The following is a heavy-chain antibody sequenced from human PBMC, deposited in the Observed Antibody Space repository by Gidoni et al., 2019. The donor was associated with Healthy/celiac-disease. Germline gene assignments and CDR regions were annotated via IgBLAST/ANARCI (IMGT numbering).Heavy chain of an antibody. J-gene: IGHJ5*02. CDR1: GFPFSSYS. CDR3: ARGIVVVPAAMVWFDP. CDR2: ISSSSSTI. V-gene: IGHV3-48*01. D-gene: IGHD2-2*01. Sequence: EVQLVESGGGLVQPGGSLRLSCAASGFPFSSYSMNWVRQAPGKGLGWVSYISSSSSTIYYADSVKGRFTISRDNAKNSLYLQMNSLRAEDTAVYYCARGIVVVPAAMVWFDPWGQGTLVTVSS.